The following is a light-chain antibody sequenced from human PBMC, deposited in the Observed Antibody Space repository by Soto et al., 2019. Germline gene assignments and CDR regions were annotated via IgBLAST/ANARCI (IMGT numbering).Light chain of an antibody. CDR2: GNS. J-gene: IGLJ2*01. V-gene: IGLV1-40*01. CDR3: HSYSRSRNAV. CDR1: SSNIGAGYD. Sequence: QSVLTQPPSVSGAPGQRVTISCTGSSSNIGAGYDVHWYQQLPGTAPKLLIYGNSNRPSGVPDRFSGSKSATSASLAITGLQAEAEADYHCHSYSRSRNAVFGGGTKLTVL.